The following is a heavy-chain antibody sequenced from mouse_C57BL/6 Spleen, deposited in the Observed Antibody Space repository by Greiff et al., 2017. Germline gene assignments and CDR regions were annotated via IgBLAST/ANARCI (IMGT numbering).Heavy chain of an antibody. CDR3: ARHRGAAQAAWFAY. Sequence: VQLQQSGAELVRPGASVKLSCKASGYTFTDYYINWVKQRPGQGLEWIARIYPGSGNTYYNEKFKGKATLTAEKSSSTAYMQLSSLTSEDSAVYFCARHRGAAQAAWFAYWGQGTLVTVSA. D-gene: IGHD3-2*02. J-gene: IGHJ3*01. CDR1: GYTFTDYY. CDR2: IYPGSGNT. V-gene: IGHV1-76*01.